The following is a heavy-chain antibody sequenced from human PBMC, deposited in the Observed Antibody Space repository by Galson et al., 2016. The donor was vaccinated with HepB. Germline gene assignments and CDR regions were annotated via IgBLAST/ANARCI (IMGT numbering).Heavy chain of an antibody. V-gene: IGHV3-66*04. CDR3: ESHPVAGQH. CDR1: GFTVSNNY. Sequence: SLRLSCAVSGFTVSNNYMSWVRQAPGKGLEGVSVIYSGGNAYYADSVRGRFTISRDSSKNTLYLRMSSLGVEDTAGYHWESHPVAGQHWGQGTQVTVSS. CDR2: IYSGGNA. D-gene: IGHD6-19*01. J-gene: IGHJ1*01.